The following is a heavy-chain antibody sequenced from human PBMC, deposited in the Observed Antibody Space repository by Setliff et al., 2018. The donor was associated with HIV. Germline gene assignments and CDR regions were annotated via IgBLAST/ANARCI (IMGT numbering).Heavy chain of an antibody. CDR2: IKSRVDGETT. V-gene: IGHV3-15*01. D-gene: IGHD7-27*01. Sequence: PVGSLRLSCAGSGFNFKNAWMSWVRQAPGKGLEWVGRIKSRVDGETTAYAAPLKGRFTISRDDSKNTLYLQMDSLSTEDTAVYYCILLGMHGALNIWGQGTMVTVSS. J-gene: IGHJ3*02. CDR3: ILLGMHGALNI. CDR1: GFNFKNAW.